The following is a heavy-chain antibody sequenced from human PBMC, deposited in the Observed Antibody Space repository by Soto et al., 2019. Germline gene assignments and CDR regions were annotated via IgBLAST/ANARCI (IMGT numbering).Heavy chain of an antibody. CDR3: AIADYGDSLTD. D-gene: IGHD4-17*01. V-gene: IGHV1-3*05. J-gene: IGHJ4*02. CDR2: TNVGNGNT. Sequence: QVQLVQSGAEEKKPGASVKVSCKASGSTFSSYTMHWVRQAPGQSLEWMGWTNVGNGNTKYSQRFQGRVTITRDTSASTVYMGLSSLTSEDTAVYYCAIADYGDSLTDWGQGTLVTVSS. CDR1: GSTFSSYT.